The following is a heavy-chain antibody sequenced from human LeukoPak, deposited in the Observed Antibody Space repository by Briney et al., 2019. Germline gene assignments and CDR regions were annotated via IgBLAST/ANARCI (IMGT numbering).Heavy chain of an antibody. Sequence: MTSQTLSLTCTVSGGSISSGSWYWSWMRQPAGKGREWIGRIYSSGSTNYNPSLRSRVAISVDTSKNQFSLQLSSVNAADTAVYYCARQAVLERVPSPAAFDIWGQGTIVTVSS. CDR1: GGSISSGSWY. CDR3: ARQAVLERVPSPAAFDI. J-gene: IGHJ3*02. V-gene: IGHV4-61*02. D-gene: IGHD3-3*01. CDR2: IYSSGST.